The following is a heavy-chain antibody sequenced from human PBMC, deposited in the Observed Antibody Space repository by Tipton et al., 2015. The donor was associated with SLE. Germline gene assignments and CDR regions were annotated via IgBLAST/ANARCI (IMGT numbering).Heavy chain of an antibody. CDR1: GDSISDSY. D-gene: IGHD1-7*01. J-gene: IGHJ4*02. V-gene: IGHV4-4*07. Sequence: TLSLTCTVSGDSISDSYWNWVRQPAGKGLEWIGRIYTNRDFNYNPSLKSRVSMSVDTSKSQFSLNLTSMTAADTAVYYCARSELIGNTNYWGQGALVTVSS. CDR2: IYTNRDF. CDR3: ARSELIGNTNY.